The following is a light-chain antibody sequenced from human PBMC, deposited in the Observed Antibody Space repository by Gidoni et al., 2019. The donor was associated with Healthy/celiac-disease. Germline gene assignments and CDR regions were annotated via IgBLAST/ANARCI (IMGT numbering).Light chain of an antibody. V-gene: IGLV1-51*01. J-gene: IGLJ3*02. Sequence: QSVLTQPPSVSAAPGPKVTISCSGSSSNIGTNYVSWYQQLPGTAPKLLIYDNNKRPSGSPDRFSGSKSGTSATLGITGLQTGDEADYYCGTWDSSLSALWVFGGGTKLTVL. CDR1: SSNIGTNY. CDR3: GTWDSSLSALWV. CDR2: DNN.